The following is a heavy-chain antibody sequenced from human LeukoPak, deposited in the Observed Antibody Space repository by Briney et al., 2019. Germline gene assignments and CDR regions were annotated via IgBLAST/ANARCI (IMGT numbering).Heavy chain of an antibody. V-gene: IGHV2-5*02. D-gene: IGHD3-22*01. Sequence: SGPTLVNPTQTLTLTCTFSGFSLSTSGVGVGWIRQPPGKALEWLALIYWDDDKRYSPSLKSRLTITKDTSKNQVVLTMTNMDPVDTATYYCAQTVLLDYYDSSGYFDYWGQGTLVTVSS. CDR1: GFSLSTSGVG. J-gene: IGHJ4*02. CDR3: AQTVLLDYYDSSGYFDY. CDR2: IYWDDDK.